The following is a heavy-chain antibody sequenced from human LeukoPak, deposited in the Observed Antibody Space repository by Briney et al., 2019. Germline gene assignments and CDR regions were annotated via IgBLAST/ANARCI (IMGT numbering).Heavy chain of an antibody. Sequence: GASVTVSCKASGGTFSSYAISWVRQAPGQGVEWMGGIIPIFGTATYPQKFQGRVTIPTDESTSTAYMELSSLRSEDTAVYYCARAVVVPAVSGDYYYYYMDVWAKGPRSPSP. J-gene: IGHJ6*03. CDR3: ARAVVVPAVSGDYYYYYMDV. V-gene: IGHV1-69*05. CDR1: GGTFSSYA. CDR2: IIPIFGTA. D-gene: IGHD2-2*01.